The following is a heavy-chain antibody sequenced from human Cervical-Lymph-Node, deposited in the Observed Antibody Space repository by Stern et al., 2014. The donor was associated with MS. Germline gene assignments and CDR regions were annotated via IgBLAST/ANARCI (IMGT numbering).Heavy chain of an antibody. Sequence: VQLVESGGGVVQPGGSLRLSCAASGFTFSSQWNHWVRQAPGQGQVWFSRINSEGSSTTYADAVKGRFTISRDNAKKTLYLQMDSLRAEDTAVYYCARSNYGMDVWGQGTTVTVSS. CDR3: ARSNYGMDV. CDR2: INSEGSST. CDR1: GFTFSSQW. V-gene: IGHV3-74*02. D-gene: IGHD2-8*01. J-gene: IGHJ6*02.